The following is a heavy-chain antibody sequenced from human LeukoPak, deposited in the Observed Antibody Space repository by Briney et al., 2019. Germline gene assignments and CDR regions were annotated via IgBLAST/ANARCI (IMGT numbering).Heavy chain of an antibody. CDR2: ISTNSGTI. J-gene: IGHJ5*02. CDR1: GFTFSIYT. D-gene: IGHD1-26*01. CDR3: VRDLTIVGVAQVHH. V-gene: IGHV3-48*01. Sequence: GGSLRLSCAASGFTFSIYTMNWVRQAPGKGLEWISYISTNSGTIWYADSVKGRFSISRDNAKNSLFLHMNSLRAEDTAVYYCVRDLTIVGVAQVHHWGQGTLVTVSS.